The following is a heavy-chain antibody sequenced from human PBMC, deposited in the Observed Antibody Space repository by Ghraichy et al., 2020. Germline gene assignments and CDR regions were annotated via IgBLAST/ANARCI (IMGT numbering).Heavy chain of an antibody. CDR1: GFTFSSYG. CDR3: ARGLSGGYSYGYQGIGWFDP. J-gene: IGHJ5*02. CDR2: IWYDGSNK. D-gene: IGHD5-18*01. Sequence: GGSLRLSCAASGFTFSSYGMHWVRQAPGKGLEWVAVIWYDGSNKYYADSVKGRFTISRDNSKNTLYLQMNSLRAEDTAVYYCARGLSGGYSYGYQGIGWFDPWGQGTLVTVSS. V-gene: IGHV3-33*01.